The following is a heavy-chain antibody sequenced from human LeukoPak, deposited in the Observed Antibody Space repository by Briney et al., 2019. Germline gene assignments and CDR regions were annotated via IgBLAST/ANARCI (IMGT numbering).Heavy chain of an antibody. CDR2: FDPEDGET. CDR1: GYTLTELS. D-gene: IGHD3-22*01. J-gene: IGHJ4*02. CDR3: ATIDGHYDSSGY. V-gene: IGHV1-24*01. Sequence: ASVKVPCKVSGYTLTELSMHWVRQAPGKGLEWMGGFDPEDGETIYAQKFQGRVTMTEDTSTDTAYMELSSLRSEDTAVYYCATIDGHYDSSGYWGQGTLVIVSS.